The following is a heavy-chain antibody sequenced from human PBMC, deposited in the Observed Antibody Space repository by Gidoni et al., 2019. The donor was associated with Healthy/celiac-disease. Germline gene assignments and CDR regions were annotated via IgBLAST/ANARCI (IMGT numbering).Heavy chain of an antibody. Sequence: EVQLVESGGVVVQPGGSLRLSCAASGFTFDDYTMHWVRQAPGKGLEWVSLISWDGGSTYYADSVKGRFTISRDNSKNSLYLQMNSLRTEDTALYYCAKDPTPPRTGYFQHWGQGTLVTVSS. CDR2: ISWDGGST. CDR1: GFTFDDYT. CDR3: AKDPTPPRTGYFQH. V-gene: IGHV3-43*01. J-gene: IGHJ1*01.